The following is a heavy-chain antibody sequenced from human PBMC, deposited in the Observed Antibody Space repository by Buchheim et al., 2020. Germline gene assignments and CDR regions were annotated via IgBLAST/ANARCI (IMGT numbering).Heavy chain of an antibody. Sequence: EVQLLESGGGLVQPGGSLRLSCAASGFTFNSYAMSWVRQAPGKGLEWVSAISGSGGSTYYADSVKGRFTISRDNSQNTLYLQMTSLRAEDTAVYYCAKDTPSRYSGYDLYFDYWGQGTL. J-gene: IGHJ4*02. CDR2: ISGSGGST. CDR1: GFTFNSYA. CDR3: AKDTPSRYSGYDLYFDY. D-gene: IGHD5-12*01. V-gene: IGHV3-23*01.